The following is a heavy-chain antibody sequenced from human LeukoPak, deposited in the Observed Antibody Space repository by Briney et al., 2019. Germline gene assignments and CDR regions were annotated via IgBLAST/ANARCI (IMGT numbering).Heavy chain of an antibody. CDR3: LGRGYYPRRVDY. CDR1: GFTFSSYA. CDR2: ISGSGGST. D-gene: IGHD3-3*01. J-gene: IGHJ4*02. V-gene: IGHV3-23*01. Sequence: PGGSLRLSCAASGFTFSSYAMSWVRQAPGKGPEWVSAISGSGGSTYYADSVKGRFTISRDNSKNTLYLQMNSLRAEDTAVYYCLGRGYYPRRVDYRGQGTLVTVSS.